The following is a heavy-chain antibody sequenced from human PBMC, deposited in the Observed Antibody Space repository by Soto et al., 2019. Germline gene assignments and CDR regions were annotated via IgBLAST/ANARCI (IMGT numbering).Heavy chain of an antibody. Sequence: PSETLSLTCTVSGGSISSYYWSWIRQPPGKGLEWIGYIYYSGGTSYNPSLKSRVTISVDTSKNQFSLKLSSVTAADTAVYYCARTYGSGAFDPWGQGPLVTVSS. CDR2: IYYSGGT. CDR1: GGSISSYY. CDR3: ARTYGSGAFDP. V-gene: IGHV4-59*01. J-gene: IGHJ5*02. D-gene: IGHD3-10*01.